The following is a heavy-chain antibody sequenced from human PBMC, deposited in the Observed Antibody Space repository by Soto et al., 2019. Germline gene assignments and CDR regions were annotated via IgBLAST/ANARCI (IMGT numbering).Heavy chain of an antibody. J-gene: IGHJ4*02. CDR1: GYTFTSVD. CDR2: MNPNSGST. CDR3: ARRRDGYNHDY. D-gene: IGHD5-12*01. Sequence: QVQLVQSGAEVKKPGASVRVSCKSSGYTFTSVDINWVRQATGQGLEWMGWMNPNSGSTGSAQKFQGRLTMTRDTSISTAYMGLSSLRSDDTAVYYCARRRDGYNHDYWGQGTLVTVSS. V-gene: IGHV1-8*01.